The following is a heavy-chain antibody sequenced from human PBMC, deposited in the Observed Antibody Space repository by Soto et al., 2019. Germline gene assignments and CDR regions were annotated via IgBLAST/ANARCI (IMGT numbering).Heavy chain of an antibody. CDR1: GGSFSGYY. D-gene: IGHD3-16*02. Sequence: PSETLSLTCAVYGGSFSGYYWSWIRQPPGKGLEWIGEINHSGSTNYNPSLKSRVTISVGTSKNQFSLKLSSVTAADTAVYYCARAKYDYVWGSYRPAFDYWGQGTLVTVSS. CDR3: ARAKYDYVWGSYRPAFDY. V-gene: IGHV4-34*01. J-gene: IGHJ4*02. CDR2: INHSGST.